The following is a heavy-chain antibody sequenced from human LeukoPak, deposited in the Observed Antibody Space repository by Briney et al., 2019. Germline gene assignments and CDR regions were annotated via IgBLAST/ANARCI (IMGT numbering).Heavy chain of an antibody. Sequence: GGSLRLSCAASGLTFSSYAMSWVRQAPGKGLEWVSGISDSGDDTYYADSVKGRFTISRDNSKNTVYLQMNSLRVEDTAVYNCAKDRRTLDAFDVWGQGTMVTVSS. J-gene: IGHJ3*01. V-gene: IGHV3-23*01. CDR2: ISDSGDDT. CDR3: AKDRRTLDAFDV. CDR1: GLTFSSYA.